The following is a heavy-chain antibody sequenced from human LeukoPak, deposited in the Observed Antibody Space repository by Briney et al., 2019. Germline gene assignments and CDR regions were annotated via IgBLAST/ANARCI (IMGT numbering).Heavy chain of an antibody. CDR3: ARDRDGDYEDYFDY. D-gene: IGHD4-17*01. Sequence: GGSLILSCPAYGFTFSDYYMRWIRQAPGKGLEWVSYIRSSSSYTSYADSVKGRFTISRDNAKNSLYLQMNSLRAEDTAVYYCARDRDGDYEDYFDYWGQGTLVTVSS. CDR1: GFTFSDYY. J-gene: IGHJ4*02. CDR2: IRSSSSYT. V-gene: IGHV3-11*06.